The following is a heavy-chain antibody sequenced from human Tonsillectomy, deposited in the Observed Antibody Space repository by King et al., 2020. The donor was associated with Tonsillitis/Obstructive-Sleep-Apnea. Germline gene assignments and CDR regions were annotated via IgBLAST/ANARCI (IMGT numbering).Heavy chain of an antibody. Sequence: VQLVESGGGLVQPGGSLRLSCAASGFTFSSYTIAWVRQAPGKGLGGVSGIRGTSRTYYAYSVKGRFTISRDNSKNTLFLQMNSLTAEDTAVYYCAKTDGGDYFYMDVWSKGTTVTVSS. CDR3: AKTDGGDYFYMDV. D-gene: IGHD3-16*01. CDR1: GFTFSSYT. J-gene: IGHJ6*03. V-gene: IGHV3-23*04. CDR2: IRGTSRT.